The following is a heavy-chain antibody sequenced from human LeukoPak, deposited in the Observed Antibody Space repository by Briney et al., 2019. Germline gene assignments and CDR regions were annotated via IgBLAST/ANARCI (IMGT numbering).Heavy chain of an antibody. Sequence: HSGGSLRLSCAASGFTLSSYEMHWVRQAPGKGLVWVSRINSDGSRTGYADSVKGRFTISRDNAKNTLYLRMNSLRAEDTAIYYCARELPREVTLDYWGQGTLVTVSS. CDR3: ARELPREVTLDY. J-gene: IGHJ4*02. V-gene: IGHV3-74*01. CDR1: GFTLSSYE. CDR2: INSDGSRT. D-gene: IGHD2-21*02.